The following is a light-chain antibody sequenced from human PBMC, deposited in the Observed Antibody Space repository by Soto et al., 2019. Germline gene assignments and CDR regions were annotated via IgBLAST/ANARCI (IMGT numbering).Light chain of an antibody. V-gene: IGKV3-20*01. CDR3: QQYGSSLFT. CDR1: QSVSSSY. CDR2: GAS. Sequence: EIVLTQSPGTLSLSPGERATLSCRASQSVSSSYLAWYQQKHGQAPRLLIYGASSRATGIPDRFSGSGSGTDFTLTISRLEPEDFAVYYCQQYGSSLFTFGGGTKVEIK. J-gene: IGKJ4*01.